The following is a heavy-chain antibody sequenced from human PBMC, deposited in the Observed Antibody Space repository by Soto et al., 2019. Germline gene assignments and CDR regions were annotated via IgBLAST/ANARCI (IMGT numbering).Heavy chain of an antibody. CDR1: GFTFSSYA. V-gene: IGHV3-30-3*01. D-gene: IGHD3-10*01. CDR3: AREENYGSGDWFDP. Sequence: GGSLRLSCAASGFTFSSYAMHWVRQAPGKGLEWVAVISYDGSNKYYADSVKGRFTISRDNSKNTLYLQMNSLRAEDTAVYYCAREENYGSGDWFDPWGQGTLVTVSS. CDR2: ISYDGSNK. J-gene: IGHJ5*02.